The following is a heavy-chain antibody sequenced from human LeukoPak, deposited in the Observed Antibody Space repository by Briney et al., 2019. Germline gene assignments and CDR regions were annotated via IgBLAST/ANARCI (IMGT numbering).Heavy chain of an antibody. CDR1: GFTFSSHA. CDR3: AKNGRYYGSAYPYYFDY. Sequence: GGSLRLSCAASGFTFSSHAMSWVRQAPGKGLEWVSVISGNGGITYYADSVKGRFTISRDNSKNTLFLQMNSLRAEDTAVYYCAKNGRYYGSAYPYYFDYWGQGTLVTVSS. CDR2: ISGNGGIT. J-gene: IGHJ4*02. V-gene: IGHV3-23*01. D-gene: IGHD3-22*01.